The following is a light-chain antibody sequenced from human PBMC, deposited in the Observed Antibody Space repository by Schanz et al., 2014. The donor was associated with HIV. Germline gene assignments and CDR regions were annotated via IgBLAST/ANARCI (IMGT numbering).Light chain of an antibody. CDR3: TSYTTNRTVA. CDR1: NSDVGGYNY. V-gene: IGLV2-14*03. CDR2: DVN. Sequence: QSALTQPASVSGSPGQSITISCTGTNSDVGGYNYVSWYRQHPGKAPKLIIYDVNNRPSGVSDRFSGSKSGNTASLTVSGLQADDEGDYYCTSYTTNRTVAFGGGTKLTVL. J-gene: IGLJ3*02.